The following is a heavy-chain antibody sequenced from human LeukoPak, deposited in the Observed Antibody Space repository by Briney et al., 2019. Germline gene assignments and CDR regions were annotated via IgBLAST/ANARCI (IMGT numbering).Heavy chain of an antibody. Sequence: GESLKISCKGSGYSFTSYWIGWVRQMPGKGLEWMGIIYPSDSDTRYSPSFQGQVTISADKSISTAYLQWSSLKASDTAMYYCAIGVYDFWSGYPHNWFDPWGQGTLVTVSS. CDR2: IYPSDSDT. CDR1: GYSFTSYW. V-gene: IGHV5-51*01. D-gene: IGHD3-3*01. CDR3: AIGVYDFWSGYPHNWFDP. J-gene: IGHJ5*02.